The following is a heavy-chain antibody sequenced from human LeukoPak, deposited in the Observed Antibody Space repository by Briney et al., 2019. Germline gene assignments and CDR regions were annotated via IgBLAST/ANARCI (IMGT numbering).Heavy chain of an antibody. Sequence: GGSLRLSCAASGFTFSNYAMHWVRQAPGKGLEWVAVIWYDGSNKYYADSVKGRFTISRDNSKNTLYLQMNSLRAEDTAVYYCAKDVTMVRGVINYWGQGTLVTVSS. CDR2: IWYDGSNK. CDR1: GFTFSNYA. V-gene: IGHV3-33*06. J-gene: IGHJ4*02. D-gene: IGHD3-10*01. CDR3: AKDVTMVRGVINY.